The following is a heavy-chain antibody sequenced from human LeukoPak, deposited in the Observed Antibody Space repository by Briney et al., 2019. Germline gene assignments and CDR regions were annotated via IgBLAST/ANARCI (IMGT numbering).Heavy chain of an antibody. CDR3: ARSRGGYLLPYYYYGMDV. CDR1: GFTVSNNY. Sequence: GGSLRLSCAASGFTVSNNYMSWVRQAPGKGLEWVSVIYSGGSTYYADSVKGRFTISRDNSKNTLYLQMNSLRAEDTAVYYCARSRGGYLLPYYYYGMDVWGQGTTVTVSS. J-gene: IGHJ6*02. D-gene: IGHD1-26*01. V-gene: IGHV3-53*01. CDR2: IYSGGST.